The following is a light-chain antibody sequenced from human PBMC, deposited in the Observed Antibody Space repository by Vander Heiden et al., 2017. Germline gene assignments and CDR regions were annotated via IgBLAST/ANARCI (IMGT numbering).Light chain of an antibody. CDR1: QNIDSN. Sequence: EIVMTQSPVLLSVSPGERATLSCRASQNIDSNLPWYQQKPGQAPRLLIYAASTRATDVPARFSGSGSGTDFTLTINNLQSEDFVVYYCQQYQDWPFTFGQGTKPEI. J-gene: IGKJ2*01. V-gene: IGKV3-15*01. CDR3: QQYQDWPFT. CDR2: AAS.